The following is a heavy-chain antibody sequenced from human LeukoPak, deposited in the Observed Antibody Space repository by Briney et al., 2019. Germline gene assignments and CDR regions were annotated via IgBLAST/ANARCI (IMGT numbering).Heavy chain of an antibody. CDR1: GGSISSSSYY. D-gene: IGHD6-13*01. CDR2: IYYSGST. Sequence: PSETLSLTCTVSGGSISSSSYYWGWIRQPPGKGLEWIGSIYYSGSTYYNPSLKSRVTISVDTSKNQFSLKLSSVTAADTAVYYCARQDRHLAAALDYWGQGTLVTVSS. J-gene: IGHJ4*02. CDR3: ARQDRHLAAALDY. V-gene: IGHV4-39*01.